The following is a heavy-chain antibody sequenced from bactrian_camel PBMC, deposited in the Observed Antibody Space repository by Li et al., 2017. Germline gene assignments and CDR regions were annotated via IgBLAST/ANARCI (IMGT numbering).Heavy chain of an antibody. D-gene: IGHD4*01. CDR2: IDAGDRT. Sequence: QVQLVESGGGSVQAGGSLRLSCAASVYTISTYCMGWFRQAPGKEREGVAFIDAGDRTIHAESVKGRFTISKDNDKNTLYLQMNSLKPEDTAIYYCAVDEGFDYSDYGCSAMTDFQHWGQGTQVTVS. V-gene: IGHV3S53*01. CDR1: VYTISTYC. J-gene: IGHJ4*01. CDR3: AVDEGFDYSDYGCSAMTDFQH.